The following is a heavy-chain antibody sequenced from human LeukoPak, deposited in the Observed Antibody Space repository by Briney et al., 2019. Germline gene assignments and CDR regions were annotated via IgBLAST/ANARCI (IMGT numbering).Heavy chain of an antibody. D-gene: IGHD2-21*02. CDR3: ARDHIDGLLLHAFDI. CDR2: INPNSGGT. J-gene: IGHJ3*02. Sequence: ASVKVSCKASGYTFTGYYMHWVRQAPGQGLERMGWINPNSGGTNYAQKFQGRVTMTRDTSISTAYMELSRLRSDDTAVYYCARDHIDGLLLHAFDIWGQGTMVTVSS. CDR1: GYTFTGYY. V-gene: IGHV1-2*02.